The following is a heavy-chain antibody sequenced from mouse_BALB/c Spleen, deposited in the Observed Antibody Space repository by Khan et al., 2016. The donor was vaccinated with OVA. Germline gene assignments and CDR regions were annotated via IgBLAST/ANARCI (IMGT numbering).Heavy chain of an antibody. CDR2: IIYTGYT. CDR1: GASITRGY. Sequence: EVPLQESGPSLVKPSQTLSLTCSVTGASITRGYWNWIRKFPGNKLEYMGYIIYTGYTYYNPSLKSRISITRHTSKNPYSLQSNSVTDEDTATYYCARSTYRYAFVYWGQGTLVTVSA. V-gene: IGHV3-8*02. J-gene: IGHJ3*01. CDR3: ARSTYRYAFVY. D-gene: IGHD2-14*01.